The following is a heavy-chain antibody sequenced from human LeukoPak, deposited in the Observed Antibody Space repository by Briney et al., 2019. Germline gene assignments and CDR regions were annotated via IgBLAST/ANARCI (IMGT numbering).Heavy chain of an antibody. CDR3: AKSGGYGLIDY. J-gene: IGHJ4*02. V-gene: IGHV4-59*01. Sequence: SETLSLTCTVSGGSISGYYWSWIRQPPGKGLEWIGYIYYSGSTNYNPSLKSRVTISLDTSKNQFSLKLSSVTPADTAMYYCAKSGGYGLIDYWGQGTRVTVSS. CDR2: IYYSGST. D-gene: IGHD1-26*01. CDR1: GGSISGYY.